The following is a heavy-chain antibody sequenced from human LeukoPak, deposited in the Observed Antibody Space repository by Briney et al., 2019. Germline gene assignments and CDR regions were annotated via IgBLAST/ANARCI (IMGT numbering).Heavy chain of an antibody. J-gene: IGHJ4*02. CDR2: ISGSGGST. CDR1: GFTFSSYA. V-gene: IGHV3-23*01. D-gene: IGHD3-22*01. CDR3: AKAKWELLIVFDY. Sequence: GGSLRLSCAASGFTFSSYAMSWVRQAPGKGLEWVSAISGSGGSTYYADSVQGRFTISRDNSKNTLCLQMNSLRAEDTAVYYCAKAKWELLIVFDYWGQGTLVTVSS.